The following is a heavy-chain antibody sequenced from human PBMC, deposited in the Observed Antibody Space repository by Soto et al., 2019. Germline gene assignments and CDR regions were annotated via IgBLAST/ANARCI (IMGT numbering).Heavy chain of an antibody. CDR1: GFTFSDYY. CDR2: ISSSTSHT. D-gene: IGHD6-13*01. Sequence: QVQLVESGGGLVKPGGSLRLSCAVSGFTFSDYYMTWIRQAPGKGLEWVSYISSSTSHTNYAASVKGRFTISRDNAKNSLFLQINSLRAEDTAVYYCARGRGAAADYFDFWGQGTLVTVSS. CDR3: ARGRGAAADYFDF. J-gene: IGHJ4*02. V-gene: IGHV3-11*05.